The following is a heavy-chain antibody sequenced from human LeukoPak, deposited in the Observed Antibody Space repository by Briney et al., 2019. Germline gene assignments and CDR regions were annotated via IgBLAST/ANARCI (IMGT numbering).Heavy chain of an antibody. Sequence: ASVKVSCKVSGYTLTELSMHWVRQAPGKGLEWMGGFDPEDGETIYAQKFQGRVTMTEDTSTDTAYMELSRLRSDDTAVYYCARDEGLRFLEWLSYAYYFDYWGQGTLSPSPQ. V-gene: IGHV1-24*01. CDR1: GYTLTELS. CDR3: ARDEGLRFLEWLSYAYYFDY. CDR2: FDPEDGET. J-gene: IGHJ4*02. D-gene: IGHD3-3*01.